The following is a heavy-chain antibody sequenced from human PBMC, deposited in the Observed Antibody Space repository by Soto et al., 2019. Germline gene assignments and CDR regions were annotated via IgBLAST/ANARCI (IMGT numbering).Heavy chain of an antibody. CDR1: GYTFTSYA. V-gene: IGHV1-3*01. J-gene: IGHJ6*03. Sequence: ASVKVSCKASGYTFTSYAMHWVRQAPGQRLEWMGWINAGNGNTKYSQKFQGRVTITRDTSASTAYMELSSLRSEDTAVYYCARDGVVIIKDYYCYIDVWGKGTTVTVSS. D-gene: IGHD3-3*01. CDR2: INAGNGNT. CDR3: ARDGVVIIKDYYCYIDV.